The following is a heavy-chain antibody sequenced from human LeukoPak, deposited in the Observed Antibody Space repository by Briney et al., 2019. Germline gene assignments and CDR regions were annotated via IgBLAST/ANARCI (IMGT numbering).Heavy chain of an antibody. V-gene: IGHV5-10-1*01. CDR1: GYSFTSYW. D-gene: IGHD5-18*01. Sequence: GESLKISCKGSGYSFTSYWISWVRQMPGKGLEWMGRIDPSDSYTNYGPSFQGHVTISADKSISTAYLQWSSLKASDTAMYYCARHGELWLPKTYYFDYWGQGTLVTVSS. CDR2: IDPSDSYT. CDR3: ARHGELWLPKTYYFDY. J-gene: IGHJ4*02.